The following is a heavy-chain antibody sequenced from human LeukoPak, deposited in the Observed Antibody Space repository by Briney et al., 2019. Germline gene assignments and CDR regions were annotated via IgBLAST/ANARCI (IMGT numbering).Heavy chain of an antibody. CDR3: ARVVVIDDYYYYYGMDV. Sequence: PSETLSLTCTVSGGSISSGGYYWSWIRQHPGKGLEWIGYIYYSGSTYYNPSLKSRVTILVDTSKNQFSLKLSSVTAADTAVYYCARVVVIDDYYYYYGMDVWGQGTTVTVSS. J-gene: IGHJ6*02. CDR2: IYYSGST. V-gene: IGHV4-31*03. D-gene: IGHD3-22*01. CDR1: GGSISSGGYY.